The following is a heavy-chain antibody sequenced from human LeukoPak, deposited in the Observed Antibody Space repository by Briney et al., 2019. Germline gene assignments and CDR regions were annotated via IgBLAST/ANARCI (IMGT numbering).Heavy chain of an antibody. V-gene: IGHV3-23*01. Sequence: GGSLRLSCAASGFTFSSYAMSWVRQAPGKGLEWVSAISGSGGSTYYADSVKGRFTISRDNSKNTLYLQVNSLRAEDTAVYYCAKGSGYGSGSYYKGRIFDYWGQGTLVTVSS. CDR3: AKGSGYGSGSYYKGRIFDY. D-gene: IGHD3-10*01. J-gene: IGHJ4*02. CDR2: ISGSGGST. CDR1: GFTFSSYA.